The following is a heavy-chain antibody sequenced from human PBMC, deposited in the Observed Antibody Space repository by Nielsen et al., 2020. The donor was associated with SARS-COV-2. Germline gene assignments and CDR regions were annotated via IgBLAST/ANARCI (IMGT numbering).Heavy chain of an antibody. CDR1: GFTVSDDY. CDR3: VRGFNHFDY. Sequence: GGSLRLSCAASGFTVSDDYMSWVRQAPGKGLEWVSVIYSGGNTHYSDSVKGRFTISRDNAKNSLYLEMNSLRADDTAVYYCVRGFNHFDYWGQGTLVTVSS. V-gene: IGHV3-66*01. CDR2: IYSGGNT. J-gene: IGHJ4*02.